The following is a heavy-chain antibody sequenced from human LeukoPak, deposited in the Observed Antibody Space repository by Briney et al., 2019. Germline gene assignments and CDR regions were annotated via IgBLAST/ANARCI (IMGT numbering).Heavy chain of an antibody. CDR3: ARDRVDTAMAPPRYPCWFDP. CDR1: GGSISSSSYY. Sequence: KASETLSLTCTVSGGSISSSSYYWGWIRQPPGKGLEWIGSIYYSGSTYYNPSLKSRVTISVDTSKNQFSLKLSSVTAADTAVYYCARDRVDTAMAPPRYPCWFDPWGQGTLVTVSS. CDR2: IYYSGST. D-gene: IGHD5-18*01. V-gene: IGHV4-39*07. J-gene: IGHJ5*02.